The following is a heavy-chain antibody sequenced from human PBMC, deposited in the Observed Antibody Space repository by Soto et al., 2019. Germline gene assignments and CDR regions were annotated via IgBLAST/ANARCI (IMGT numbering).Heavy chain of an antibody. V-gene: IGHV3-33*01. CDR2: IWYDASNK. CDR3: ARDDYGMDV. CDR1: GFTFSSYG. Sequence: QVQLVESGGGVVQPGRSLRVSCAASGFTFSSYGMHWVRQAPGKGLEWVAVIWYDASNKYYADSVKGRFTISRDNSKNTLYLQMSSLGAEDTGVYYCARDDYGMDVWGQGTTVTVSS. J-gene: IGHJ6*02.